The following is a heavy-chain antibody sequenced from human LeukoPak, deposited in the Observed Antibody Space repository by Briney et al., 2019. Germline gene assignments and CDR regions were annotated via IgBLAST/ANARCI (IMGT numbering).Heavy chain of an antibody. CDR3: ARSRDYYDSSGYFDY. D-gene: IGHD3-22*01. CDR1: GGSISSSSYY. Sequence: SETLSLTCTVSGGSISSSSYYWGWIRQPPGKGLEWIGSIYYSGSTYYNPSLKSRVTISVDTSKNQFSLKLSSVTAADTAVYYCARSRDYYDSSGYFDYWGQGTLVTVSS. CDR2: IYYSGST. V-gene: IGHV4-39*01. J-gene: IGHJ4*02.